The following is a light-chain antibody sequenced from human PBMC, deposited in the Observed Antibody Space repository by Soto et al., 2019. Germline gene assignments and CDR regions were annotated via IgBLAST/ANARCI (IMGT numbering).Light chain of an antibody. CDR3: QKYNNWPRT. CDR1: QSVSSN. V-gene: IGKV3-15*01. Sequence: EIVMTQSPATLSVSPGESATLSCRASQSVSSNLAWYQQKTGQAPRLLIYGESTRATGIPDRFSGSGSGTELNLTISRLQSEDFAVYYCQKYNNWPRTCGQGTKVDIK. CDR2: GES. J-gene: IGKJ1*01.